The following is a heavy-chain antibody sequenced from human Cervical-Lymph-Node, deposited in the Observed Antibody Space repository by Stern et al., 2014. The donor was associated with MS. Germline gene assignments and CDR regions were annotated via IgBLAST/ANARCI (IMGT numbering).Heavy chain of an antibody. CDR1: GFTFSTYA. CDR3: ARGGRGVGLEY. Sequence: EQLVESGGGVVQPGRSLSLSCVASGFTFSTYAMHWVRPAPGKGLEWVAFVSYDGTQRNSTDCVKARFTISRDNSKNTLYLHMNSLRDEDTAVYFCARGGRGVGLEYWGQGALVTVSS. V-gene: IGHV3-30-3*01. CDR2: VSYDGTQR. J-gene: IGHJ4*02. D-gene: IGHD3-10*01.